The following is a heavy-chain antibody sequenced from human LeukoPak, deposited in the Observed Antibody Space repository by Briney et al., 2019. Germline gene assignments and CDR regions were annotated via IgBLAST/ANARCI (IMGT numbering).Heavy chain of an antibody. D-gene: IGHD4-17*01. CDR2: IDPSDSYT. V-gene: IGHV5-10-1*01. Sequence: GESLSISCKGSGYSVTSYWISWVRQMPGKGLEWMGRIDPSDSYTNYSPSFQGHVTISADKSISTAYLQWSSLKASDTAMYYCARHPTVTHPFDYWGQGTLVTVSS. CDR1: GYSVTSYW. J-gene: IGHJ4*02. CDR3: ARHPTVTHPFDY.